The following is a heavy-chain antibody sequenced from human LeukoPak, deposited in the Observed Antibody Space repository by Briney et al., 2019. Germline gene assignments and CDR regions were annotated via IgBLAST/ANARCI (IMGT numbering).Heavy chain of an antibody. CDR3: ARDYEGMCDY. Sequence: PGGSLRLSCAASGFTFRSYWMSWVRLAPGKGLEWVANIKQDGSEKYYVDSVKGRFTISRDNAKNSMYLQMNSLRAEDTAVYFCARDYEGMCDYWGQGTLVTVSS. CDR1: GFTFRSYW. V-gene: IGHV3-7*04. D-gene: IGHD3-16*01. J-gene: IGHJ4*02. CDR2: IKQDGSEK.